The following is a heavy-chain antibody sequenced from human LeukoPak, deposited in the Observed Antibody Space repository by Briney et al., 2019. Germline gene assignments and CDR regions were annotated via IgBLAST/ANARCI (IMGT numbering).Heavy chain of an antibody. J-gene: IGHJ6*02. CDR1: GFTFSDYY. V-gene: IGHV3-11*01. Sequence: GGSLRLSCAASGFTFSDYYMSWIRQAPGKGLEWVSYISSSGSTIYYADSVKGRFTISRDNAKNSLYLQMNSLSAEDTAVYYCARGPQGGDALYYYYYGMDVWGQGTTVTVSS. D-gene: IGHD2-21*02. CDR2: ISSSGSTI. CDR3: ARGPQGGDALYYYYYGMDV.